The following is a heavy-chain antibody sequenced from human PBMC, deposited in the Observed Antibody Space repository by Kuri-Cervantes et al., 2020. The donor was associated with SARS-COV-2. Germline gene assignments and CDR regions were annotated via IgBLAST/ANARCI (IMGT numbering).Heavy chain of an antibody. V-gene: IGHV3-74*03. CDR3: VRDGDHWNFDY. J-gene: IGHJ4*02. CDR1: GFTFSHYW. D-gene: IGHD1-1*01. Sequence: GESLKISCAASGFTFSHYWMHWVRQIPGKGLVWVARISPDGTSTLFADSVRGRFTISRDNSKNTVVLEMDSLRGEDTAVYYCVRDGDHWNFDYWGQGTLVTVSS. CDR2: ISPDGTST.